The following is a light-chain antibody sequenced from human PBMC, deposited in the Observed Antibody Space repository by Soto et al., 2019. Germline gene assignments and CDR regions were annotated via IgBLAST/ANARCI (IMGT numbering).Light chain of an antibody. CDR1: QSVTSNY. CDR2: GAS. Sequence: EIVLTQSPGTLSLSPGERATLSCGASQSVTSNYLAWYQQKPGQAPRLLIFGASIRVKGIPDRFIGSGSGTDFTLTIGSLQSEDFAVYYCQQYNSWPLTFGGGTKVEIK. J-gene: IGKJ4*01. CDR3: QQYNSWPLT. V-gene: IGKV3-20*01.